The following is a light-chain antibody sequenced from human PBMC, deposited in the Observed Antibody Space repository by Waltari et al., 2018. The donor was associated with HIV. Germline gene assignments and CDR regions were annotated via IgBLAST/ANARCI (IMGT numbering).Light chain of an antibody. CDR3: QQYYNFPRT. CDR2: WAS. V-gene: IGKV4-1*01. J-gene: IGKJ2*01. CDR1: ETLLYGGNDRNY. Sequence: DIVMTHSPDYLTVSLGERATINCRSSETLLYGGNDRNYLAWFQVKPGQPPKLLISWASTRASGVPDRFSGGGSRTDFTLTISSLQAEDVAVYLCQQYYNFPRTFGQGTKL.